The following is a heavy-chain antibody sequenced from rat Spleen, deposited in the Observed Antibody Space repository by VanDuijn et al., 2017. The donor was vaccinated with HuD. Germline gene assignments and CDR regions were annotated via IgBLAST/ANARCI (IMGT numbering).Heavy chain of an antibody. CDR1: GFTFSDFY. Sequence: EVQLVESGGGLVQPGRSLKVSCAASGFTFSDFYMAWVRQAPTKGLEWVATISYDDSKTYYRDSVKGRFTISRDNARSTLNLQMDSLRSEDTAIYYCTRRGYLSDWYFDFWGPGTMVTVSS. V-gene: IGHV5-7*01. J-gene: IGHJ1*01. D-gene: IGHD4-4*01. CDR3: TRRGYLSDWYFDF. CDR2: ISYDDSKT.